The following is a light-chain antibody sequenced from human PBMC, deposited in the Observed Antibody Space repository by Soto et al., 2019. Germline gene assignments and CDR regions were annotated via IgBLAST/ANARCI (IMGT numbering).Light chain of an antibody. Sequence: QSVLTQPASVSGSPGQSITISCPGTSSDVGGYNYVSWYQQHPGKVPKLMIYEVNNRPSGVSNRFSGSKSGNTASLTISGLQAEDEAEYYCSSYTSGTTWVFGGGTKLTVL. CDR2: EVN. CDR1: SSDVGGYNY. V-gene: IGLV2-14*01. CDR3: SSYTSGTTWV. J-gene: IGLJ3*02.